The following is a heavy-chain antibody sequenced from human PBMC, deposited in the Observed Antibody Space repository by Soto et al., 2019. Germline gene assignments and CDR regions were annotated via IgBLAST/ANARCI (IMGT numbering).Heavy chain of an antibody. D-gene: IGHD3-22*01. Sequence: EVQLLESGGGLVQPGGSLRLSCAASGFTFSNYALSWVRQAPGTGLEWVSGISGSGGRTYYADSVKARFTISRDNSKNTLYLQMNSLRAEDTAVYYCAKDLVVGTTTGFDYWGQGTLVTVSS. CDR3: AKDLVVGTTTGFDY. J-gene: IGHJ4*02. V-gene: IGHV3-23*01. CDR2: ISGSGGRT. CDR1: GFTFSNYA.